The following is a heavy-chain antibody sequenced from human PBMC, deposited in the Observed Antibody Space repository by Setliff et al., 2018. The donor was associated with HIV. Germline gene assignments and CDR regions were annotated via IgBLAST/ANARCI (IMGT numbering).Heavy chain of an antibody. V-gene: IGHV3-7*01. CDR1: GFIFSSHH. Sequence: GSLRLSCTASGFIFSSHHMNWVHQAPGKGLEWVASINRDGSEIHYVGSVQGRFTISRDNAKNSLYLQMNSLRAEDTAVYYCARRAYYDNSGPNAFDIWGQGTMVTVSS. CDR3: ARRAYYDNSGPNAFDI. J-gene: IGHJ3*02. D-gene: IGHD3-22*01. CDR2: INRDGSEI.